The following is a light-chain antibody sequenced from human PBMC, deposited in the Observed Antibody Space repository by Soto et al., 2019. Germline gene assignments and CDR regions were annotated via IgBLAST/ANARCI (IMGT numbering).Light chain of an antibody. J-gene: IGKJ1*01. CDR2: KAS. V-gene: IGKV1-5*03. Sequence: DIQMYQSPSTLSASVGDRVTITCRASQTIDSWLAWYQQRPGKPPNLLIYKASTLASGVPSRYSGSGSGTEFTLTISNLQPDDFATYYCQQYESYSPWPFGQGTKVDIK. CDR1: QTIDSW. CDR3: QQYESYSPWP.